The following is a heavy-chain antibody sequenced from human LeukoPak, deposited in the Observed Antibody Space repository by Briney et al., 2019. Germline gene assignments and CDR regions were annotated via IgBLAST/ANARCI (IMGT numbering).Heavy chain of an antibody. CDR2: MNPNSGNT. Sequence: ASVKVSCKASGYTFTSYDINWVRQATGQGLEWMGWMNPNSGNTGYAQKFQGRVTMTRNTSISTAYMELSSLRSEDTAVYYCARGTTYYYDSSGYYPGDYMDVWGKGTTVTVSS. D-gene: IGHD3-22*01. CDR3: ARGTTYYYDSSGYYPGDYMDV. V-gene: IGHV1-8*01. J-gene: IGHJ6*03. CDR1: GYTFTSYD.